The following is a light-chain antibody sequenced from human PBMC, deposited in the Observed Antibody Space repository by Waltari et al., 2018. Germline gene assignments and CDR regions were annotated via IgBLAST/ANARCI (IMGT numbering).Light chain of an antibody. Sequence: QSALTQPASVSGSPGQSITISCTGTSSDVGSYNLVSWYQKYPGKAPKLMIYEGSKRPSGVSNRFSGSKSGNTASLTISGVQAEDEADYYCCSYAGHTTYAVFGGGTKLTVL. CDR3: CSYAGHTTYAV. V-gene: IGLV2-23*01. J-gene: IGLJ2*01. CDR2: EGS. CDR1: SSDVGSYNL.